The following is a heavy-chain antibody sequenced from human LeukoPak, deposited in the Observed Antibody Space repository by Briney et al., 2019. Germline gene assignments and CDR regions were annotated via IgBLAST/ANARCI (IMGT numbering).Heavy chain of an antibody. CDR2: ISGSSSYI. Sequence: GGSLRLSCAASGFKFSSYSMNWVRQAPGKGLEWVSSISGSSSYIYYADSVKGRFTISRDNAKNSLDLQMNSLRAEDTAVYYCARDRMVGYWGQGTLVTVSS. J-gene: IGHJ4*02. V-gene: IGHV3-21*01. D-gene: IGHD2-15*01. CDR1: GFKFSSYS. CDR3: ARDRMVGY.